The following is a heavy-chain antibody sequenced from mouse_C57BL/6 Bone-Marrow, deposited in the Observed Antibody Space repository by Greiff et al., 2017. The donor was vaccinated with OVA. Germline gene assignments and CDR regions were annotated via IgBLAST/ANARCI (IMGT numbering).Heavy chain of an antibody. D-gene: IGHD1-1*01. CDR1: GFSFTSYG. J-gene: IGHJ4*01. V-gene: IGHV2-5*01. CDR2: IWRGGST. Sequence: VMLVESGPGLVQPSQSLSITCTVSGFSFTSYGVHWVRQSPGKGLEWLGVIWRGGSTAYIAAFMSRLSITKDISKSQVYFKMNSLQADDTAIYYCARLYYYGSSFSMDYWGQGTSVTVSS. CDR3: ARLYYYGSSFSMDY.